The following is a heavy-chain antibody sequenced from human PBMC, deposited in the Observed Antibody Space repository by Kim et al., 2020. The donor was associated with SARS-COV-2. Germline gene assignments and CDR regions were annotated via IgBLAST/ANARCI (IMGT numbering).Heavy chain of an antibody. CDR1: EFTVSSNF. D-gene: IGHD3-22*01. Sequence: GGSLILSCAASEFTVSSNFMSWVRQAPGKGLEWVSVIYSGGSIYYGDFVKGRFTVSRDKSKNMVSLQMNSLRGEDTALYYCAASSGFWAFDIWGQGTKVTVS. V-gene: IGHV3-53*01. CDR2: IYSGGSI. CDR3: AASSGFWAFDI. J-gene: IGHJ3*02.